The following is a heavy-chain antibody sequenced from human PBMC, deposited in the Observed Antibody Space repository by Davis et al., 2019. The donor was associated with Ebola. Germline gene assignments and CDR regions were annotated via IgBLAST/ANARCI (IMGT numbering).Heavy chain of an antibody. CDR1: GFTFSSYA. J-gene: IGHJ6*02. Sequence: GESLKISCAASGFTFSSYAMSWVRQAPGKGLEWVSAISGSAGSTYYADSVKGRFTISRDKSKNTLYLQMNSLRPEDTAVYYCAKDGLEGSYHYYFGMDVWGQGTTVTVSS. V-gene: IGHV3-23*01. CDR2: ISGSAGST. CDR3: AKDGLEGSYHYYFGMDV. D-gene: IGHD1-1*01.